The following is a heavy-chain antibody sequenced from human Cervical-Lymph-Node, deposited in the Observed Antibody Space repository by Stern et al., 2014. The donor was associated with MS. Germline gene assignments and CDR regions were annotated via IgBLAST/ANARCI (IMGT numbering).Heavy chain of an antibody. D-gene: IGHD1-26*01. CDR1: GGSFNNHA. CDR2: IIPIFGAP. J-gene: IGHJ2*01. Sequence: QVQLVESGGEVKKPGSSVKVSCTASGGSFNNHAVSWVRQPPGQGLEWMGVIIPIFGAPDYAQKFQGRVTITADESTSTVYMEFSSLRSEDTAMYYCAKGRGSYWFFDLWGRGTLVIVSS. CDR3: AKGRGSYWFFDL. V-gene: IGHV1-69*01.